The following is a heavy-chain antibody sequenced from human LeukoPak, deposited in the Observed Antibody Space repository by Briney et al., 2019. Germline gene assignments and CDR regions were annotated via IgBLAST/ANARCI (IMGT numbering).Heavy chain of an antibody. Sequence: SETLSLTCAVYRGSFSGYYWSWIRQPPGRGLEWIGEINHSGSTNYNPSLKSRVTISVDTSKNQFSLKLSSVTAADTAVYYCAREGTTGRNLNWFDSWGQGTLVTVSS. CDR2: INHSGST. CDR3: AREGTTGRNLNWFDS. CDR1: RGSFSGYY. V-gene: IGHV4-34*01. J-gene: IGHJ5*01. D-gene: IGHD1-1*01.